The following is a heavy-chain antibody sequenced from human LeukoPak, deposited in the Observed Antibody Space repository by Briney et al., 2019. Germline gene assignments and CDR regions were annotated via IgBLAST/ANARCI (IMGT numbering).Heavy chain of an antibody. J-gene: IGHJ4*02. CDR2: ISPYNGNT. CDR1: GYTFSDYY. CDR3: ARDKVGDTGSNFFDY. V-gene: IGHV1-18*04. D-gene: IGHD1-26*01. Sequence: ASVKVSCKASGYTFSDYYMHWVRQAPGQGLEWMGWISPYNGNTKYAQKLQGRVTMTTDTSTSTAYMELRSLRSDDTAVYYCARDKVGDTGSNFFDYWGQGTLVTVSS.